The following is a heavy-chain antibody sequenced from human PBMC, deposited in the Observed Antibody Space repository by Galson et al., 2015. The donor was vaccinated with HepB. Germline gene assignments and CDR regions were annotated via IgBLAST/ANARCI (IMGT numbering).Heavy chain of an antibody. D-gene: IGHD4/OR15-4a*01. CDR3: SRTIPGSDFDY. CDR2: VRHNARSDTT. V-gene: IGHV3-72*01. CDR1: GFTFSDYY. Sequence: SLRLSCAASGFTFSDYYMEWVRQAPGKGLEWVGRVRHNARSDTTDYVASVEVRFTISRDDSKNSLYLQMDSLKTEDTAVYYCSRTIPGSDFDYWGQGTRVTVS. J-gene: IGHJ4*02.